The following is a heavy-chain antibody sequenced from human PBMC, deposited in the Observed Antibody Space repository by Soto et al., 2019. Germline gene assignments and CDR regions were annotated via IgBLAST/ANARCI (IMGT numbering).Heavy chain of an antibody. D-gene: IGHD3-10*01. CDR2: INPILSMS. Sequence: QRPGSSVRVSCKASGDTFNFYSINWVRQAPGLGLQWMGRINPILSMSNYAPRFQGRVTMTADKSTSTAYMELSSLRSEDTAMYYCATSYGSGYRAFDSWGQGALVTVSS. J-gene: IGHJ4*02. V-gene: IGHV1-69*02. CDR1: GDTFNFYS. CDR3: ATSYGSGYRAFDS.